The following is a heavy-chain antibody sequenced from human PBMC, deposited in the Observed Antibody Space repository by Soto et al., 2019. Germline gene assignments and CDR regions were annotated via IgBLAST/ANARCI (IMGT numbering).Heavy chain of an antibody. J-gene: IGHJ4*02. CDR3: AKASTTVTTGNYFDY. Sequence: GGSLRLSCAASGFTFSDYGMHWVRQAPGKGLEWVSVISGNGSSTYYADSVKGRFTISRDNSKNTLYLQMNSLRAEDTAVYYCAKASTTVTTGNYFDYWGQGTLVTVSS. D-gene: IGHD4-17*01. V-gene: IGHV3-NL1*01. CDR1: GFTFSDYG. CDR2: ISGNGSST.